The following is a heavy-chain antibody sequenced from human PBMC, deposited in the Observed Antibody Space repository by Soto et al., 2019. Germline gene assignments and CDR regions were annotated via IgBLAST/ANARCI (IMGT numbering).Heavy chain of an antibody. CDR2: ISSSGSTI. D-gene: IGHD6-6*01. V-gene: IGHV3-48*03. CDR1: GFTFSSYE. Sequence: LRLSCAASGFTFSSYEMNWVRQAPGKGLEWVSYISSSGSTIYYADSVKGRFTISRDNAKNSLYLQMNSLRAEDTAVYYCARLWQLHSYYYYGMDVWGQGTTVTVS. J-gene: IGHJ6*02. CDR3: ARLWQLHSYYYYGMDV.